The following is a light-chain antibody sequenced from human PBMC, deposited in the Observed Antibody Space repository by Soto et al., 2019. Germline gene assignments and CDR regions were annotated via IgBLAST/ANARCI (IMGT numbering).Light chain of an antibody. CDR2: GAS. CDR1: QSVSSSY. J-gene: IGKJ4*01. CDR3: QQYGNSPPRA. V-gene: IGKV3-20*01. Sequence: EIVLTHSPGTLSLSPGERATLSCRASQSVSSSYLAWYQHKPGQAPRLLIYGASSRATDIPDRFSGSGSGTDFTLTISRLEPEDFAVYYCQQYGNSPPRAFGGGTKVDVK.